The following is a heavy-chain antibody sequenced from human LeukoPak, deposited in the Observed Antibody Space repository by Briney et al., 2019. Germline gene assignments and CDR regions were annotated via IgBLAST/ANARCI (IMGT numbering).Heavy chain of an antibody. CDR1: GYTLTELS. CDR3: ATAALGITMVRGVERPHYYFDY. CDR2: FDPEDGET. V-gene: IGHV1-24*01. J-gene: IGHJ4*02. Sequence: ASVKVSCKVSGYTLTELSMHWVRQAPGKGLEWMGGFDPEDGETIYAQKFQGRVTMTEDTSTDTAYMELSSLRSEDTAVYYCATAALGITMVRGVERPHYYFDYWGQGTLVTVSS. D-gene: IGHD3-10*01.